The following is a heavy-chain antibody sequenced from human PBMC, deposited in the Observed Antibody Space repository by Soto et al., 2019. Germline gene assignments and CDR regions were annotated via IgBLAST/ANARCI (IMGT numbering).Heavy chain of an antibody. CDR1: GYGFTSYW. CDR3: ARHAPLQYSSSWYRWEWYYYGMDV. Sequence: PGESLKISWKGSGYGFTSYWIGWVRQMPGKGLEWMGIIYPGDSDTRYSPSFQGQVTISADKSISTAYLQWSSLKASDTAMYYCARHAPLQYSSSWYRWEWYYYGMDVWGQGTTVTVSS. J-gene: IGHJ6*02. CDR2: IYPGDSDT. V-gene: IGHV5-51*01. D-gene: IGHD6-13*01.